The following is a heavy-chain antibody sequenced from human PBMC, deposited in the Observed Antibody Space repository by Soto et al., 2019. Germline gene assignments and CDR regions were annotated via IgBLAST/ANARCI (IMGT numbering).Heavy chain of an antibody. V-gene: IGHV4-61*01. CDR2: IYYTGST. D-gene: IGHD1-1*01. CDR3: ERDYNWRGFDY. Sequence: PSETLSLTCTVSGGAVSSGSYYWSWIRQPPGKGLEWIGFIYYTGSTNYNPSLKSRVTISLDTSKNHISLKLSSVTAADTAIHYCERDYNWRGFDYWGQGTLATVSP. J-gene: IGHJ4*02. CDR1: GGAVSSGSYY.